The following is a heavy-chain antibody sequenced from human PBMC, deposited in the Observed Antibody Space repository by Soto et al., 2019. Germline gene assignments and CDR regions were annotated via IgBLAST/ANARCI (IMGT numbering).Heavy chain of an antibody. CDR2: ISYDGSNK. D-gene: IGHD3-22*01. CDR3: AKEDDYYDSSGYYPYFDY. V-gene: IGHV3-30*18. J-gene: IGHJ4*02. CDR1: GFTFSSYG. Sequence: QVQLVESGGGVVQPGRSLRLSCAASGFTFSSYGMHWVRQAPGKGLEWVAVISYDGSNKYYADSVKGRFTISRDNSKNPLYLQMNSLRAEDTAVYYCAKEDDYYDSSGYYPYFDYWGQGTLVTFSS.